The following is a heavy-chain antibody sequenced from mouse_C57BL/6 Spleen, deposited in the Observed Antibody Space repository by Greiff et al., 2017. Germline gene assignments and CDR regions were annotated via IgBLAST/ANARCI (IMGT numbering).Heavy chain of an antibody. CDR2: IYPGDGDT. D-gene: IGHD1-1*01. Sequence: VQLQESGAELVKPGASVKISCKASGYAFSSYWMNWVKQRPGKGLEWIGQIYPGDGDTNYNGKFKGKATLTADKSSSTAYMQLSRLTSEDSAVYFCAREGTTVVDSYAMDYWGQGTSVTVSS. J-gene: IGHJ4*01. CDR3: AREGTTVVDSYAMDY. V-gene: IGHV1-80*01. CDR1: GYAFSSYW.